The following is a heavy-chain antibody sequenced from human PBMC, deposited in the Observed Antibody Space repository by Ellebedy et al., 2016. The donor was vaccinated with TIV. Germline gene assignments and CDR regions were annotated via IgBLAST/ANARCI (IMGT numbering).Heavy chain of an antibody. V-gene: IGHV1-69*13. CDR2: IIPIFGTA. CDR1: GDTFNSYA. J-gene: IGHJ6*02. D-gene: IGHD4-11*01. Sequence: AASVKVSCKASGDTFNSYAISWVRQAPGQGLEWMGGIIPIFGTANYAQKFQGRVTITADESTSTAYMELSSLRSEDTAVYYYASGRTTISTWHYYGLDVWGQGTTVTVSS. CDR3: ASGRTTISTWHYYGLDV.